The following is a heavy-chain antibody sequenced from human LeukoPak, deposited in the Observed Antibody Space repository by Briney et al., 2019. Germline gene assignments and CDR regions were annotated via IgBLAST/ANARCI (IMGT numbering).Heavy chain of an antibody. J-gene: IGHJ4*02. V-gene: IGHV3-33*01. Sequence: GRSLRLSCAASRFTFTDYGMHWVRQPPGKGLEWVALIWYDGSGKYYADSVKGRSTISRDNSKNTLYLQMNSLRAEDTAVYYCARDWCGGGSCYYFDHWGQGTLVTVSS. CDR3: ARDWCGGGSCYYFDH. CDR1: RFTFTDYG. D-gene: IGHD2-15*01. CDR2: IWYDGSGK.